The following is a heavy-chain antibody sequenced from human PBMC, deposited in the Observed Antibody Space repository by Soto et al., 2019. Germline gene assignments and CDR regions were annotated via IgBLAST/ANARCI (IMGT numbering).Heavy chain of an antibody. CDR2: IYSSGST. CDR1: GGSISNYY. CDR3: ARRSGGNFYY. J-gene: IGHJ4*02. V-gene: IGHV4-59*01. Sequence: SETLSLTCTVSGGSISNYYWNWIRQSPGKGLEWIGYIYSSGSTHYNPSLKSRVTISVDTSKNQFSLKLSSVTAADTAVYYCARRSGGNFYYWGQGTLVTVS. D-gene: IGHD2-8*02.